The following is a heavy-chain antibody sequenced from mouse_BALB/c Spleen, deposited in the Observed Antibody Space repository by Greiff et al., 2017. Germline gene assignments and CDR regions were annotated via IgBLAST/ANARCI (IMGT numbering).Heavy chain of an antibody. V-gene: IGHV3-2*02. CDR2: ISYSGST. Sequence: DVQLQESGPGLVKPSQSLSLTCTVTGYSITSDYAWNWIRQFPGNKLEWMGYISYSGSTSYNPSLKSRISITRDTSKNQFFLQLNSVTTEDTATYYCARAGNYGRNWYFDVWGAGTTVTVSS. CDR1: GYSITSDYA. CDR3: ARAGNYGRNWYFDV. D-gene: IGHD1-1*01. J-gene: IGHJ1*01.